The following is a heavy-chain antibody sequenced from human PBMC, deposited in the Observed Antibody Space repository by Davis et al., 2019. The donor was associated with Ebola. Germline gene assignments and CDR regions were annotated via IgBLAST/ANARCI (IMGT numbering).Heavy chain of an antibody. Sequence: GGSLRLSCAASGFTVRSTYMSWVRQAPGKGLEWVSVIYSGGTTRYADYADSVKGRFTISRDYSKNTLYLQMNSLRDEDTAVYFCAKDKNYHQLRNLAPSTFDVSGQGTMVTVAS. J-gene: IGHJ3*01. D-gene: IGHD2-2*01. CDR3: AKDKNYHQLRNLAPSTFDV. CDR2: IYSGGTTRYA. V-gene: IGHV3-66*01. CDR1: GFTVRSTY.